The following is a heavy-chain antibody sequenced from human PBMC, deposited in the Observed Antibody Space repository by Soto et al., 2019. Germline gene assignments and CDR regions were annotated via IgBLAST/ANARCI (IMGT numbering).Heavy chain of an antibody. D-gene: IGHD3-10*01. Sequence: SVKVSCKASGGTFSSYSISCVRQAPGQGLEWMGRIIPILGIANYAQKFQGRVTITADKSTSTAYMELSSLRSEDTAVYYCASFGEFINWFDPWGQGTLVTVSS. J-gene: IGHJ5*02. CDR3: ASFGEFINWFDP. V-gene: IGHV1-69*02. CDR1: GGTFSSYS. CDR2: IIPILGIA.